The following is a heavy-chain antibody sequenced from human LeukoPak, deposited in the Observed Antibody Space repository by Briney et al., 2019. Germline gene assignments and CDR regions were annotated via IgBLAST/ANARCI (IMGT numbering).Heavy chain of an antibody. CDR2: INPDGSEG. CDR3: ARKTGDC. CDR1: GFSFSSYY. J-gene: IGHJ4*02. V-gene: IGHV3-7*01. D-gene: IGHD1-14*01. Sequence: GGSLRLSCAASGFSFSSYYMSWVRQAPGKGLEWVALINPDGSEGYYVDSVKGRFTISRDNAKNSLYLQMNSLRVEDTAVYYCARKTGDCWGQGTLVIVSS.